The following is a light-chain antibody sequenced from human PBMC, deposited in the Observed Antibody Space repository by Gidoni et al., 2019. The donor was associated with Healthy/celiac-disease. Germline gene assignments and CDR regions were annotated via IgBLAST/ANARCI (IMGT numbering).Light chain of an antibody. Sequence: QSVLTQPPAVSGAPGQRVTISCTGSSSNIGAGYEVHWYQQLPATAPKLLIYGNSNRPSGVPDRFSGSQSGTSASLAITGLQAEDEADDYCQPYDSSLSGAVVFGGGTKLTVL. CDR3: QPYDSSLSGAVV. V-gene: IGLV1-40*01. J-gene: IGLJ2*01. CDR1: SSNIGAGYE. CDR2: GNS.